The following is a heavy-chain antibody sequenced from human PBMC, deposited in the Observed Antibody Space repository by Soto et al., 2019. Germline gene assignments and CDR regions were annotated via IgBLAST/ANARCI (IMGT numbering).Heavy chain of an antibody. J-gene: IGHJ4*02. CDR3: ERHSIWLLLSDY. CDR1: GCSISNSNYY. D-gene: IGHD3-22*01. V-gene: IGHV4-39*01. Sequence: SETLSLTCNVSGCSISNSNYYWVWIRQPPGKGLEWIGSIYYTGNTYYNPSLKSRVTISVDTSKNQFSLKLDSVTAADTAVYFCERHSIWLLLSDYWGQGSLVTVSS. CDR2: IYYTGNT.